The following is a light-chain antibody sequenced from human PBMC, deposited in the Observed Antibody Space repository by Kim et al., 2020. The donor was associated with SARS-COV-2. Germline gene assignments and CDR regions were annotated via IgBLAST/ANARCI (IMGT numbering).Light chain of an antibody. CDR3: QAWDISTVV. J-gene: IGLJ2*01. Sequence: SYELTQPPSVSVSPGQTASITCSGDKLVDKYACWYQQKPGQSPVLVIYQDSKRPSGIPERFSGSNSGNTATLTISGTQAMDEADYYCQAWDISTVVFGGG. V-gene: IGLV3-1*01. CDR2: QDS. CDR1: KLVDKY.